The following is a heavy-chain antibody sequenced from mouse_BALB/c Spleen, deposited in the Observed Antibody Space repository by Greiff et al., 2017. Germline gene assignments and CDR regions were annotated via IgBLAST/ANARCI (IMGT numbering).Heavy chain of an antibody. J-gene: IGHJ3*01. D-gene: IGHD2-2*01. CDR3: ARHGYDGG. V-gene: IGHV5-4*02. CDR2: ISDGGSYT. CDR1: GFTFSDYY. Sequence: EVHLVESGGGLVKPGGSLKLSCAASGFTFSDYYMYWVRQTPEKRLEWVATISDGGSYTYYPDSVKGRFTISRDNAKNNLYLQMSSLKSEDTAMYYCARHGYDGGRGQGTLVTVSA.